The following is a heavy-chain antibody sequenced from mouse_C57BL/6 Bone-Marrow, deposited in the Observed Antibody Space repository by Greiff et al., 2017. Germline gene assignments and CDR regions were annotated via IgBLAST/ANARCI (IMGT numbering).Heavy chain of an antibody. CDR3: TIMVTTGFDY. V-gene: IGHV14-4*01. CDR2: IDPENGDT. Sequence: DVQLQESGAELVRPGASVKLSCTASGFNIKDDYMHWVKQRPEQGLEWIGWIDPENGDTEYASKFQGKATITADTSSNTAYLQLSSLTSEDTAVYYCTIMVTTGFDYGGQGTTLTVSS. J-gene: IGHJ2*01. CDR1: GFNIKDDY. D-gene: IGHD2-2*01.